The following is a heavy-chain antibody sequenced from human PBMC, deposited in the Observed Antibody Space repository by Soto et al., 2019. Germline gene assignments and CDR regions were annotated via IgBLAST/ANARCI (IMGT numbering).Heavy chain of an antibody. Sequence: QVHLVQSGAEVKKPGASVKVSCKTSGYTFTSYGISWVRQAPGQGLEWLGWISGYDGRTNLAQKVQDRVTMTTDTSTSTFYMELRSLSSDDTAVYYCAREGDVPYYYYGMDVWGQGTTVTVSS. J-gene: IGHJ6*02. V-gene: IGHV1-18*01. CDR3: AREGDVPYYYYGMDV. D-gene: IGHD2-21*02. CDR1: GYTFTSYG. CDR2: ISGYDGRT.